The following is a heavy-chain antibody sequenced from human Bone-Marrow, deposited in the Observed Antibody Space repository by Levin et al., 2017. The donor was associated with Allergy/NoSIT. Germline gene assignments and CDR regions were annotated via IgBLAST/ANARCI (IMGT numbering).Heavy chain of an antibody. V-gene: IGHV4-4*02. CDR1: GGSITNNNW. D-gene: IGHD2-15*01. J-gene: IGHJ5*02. Sequence: MASETLSLTCAVSGGSITNNNWWNWVRQSPGKGLEWIGEILHSGSTNYNPSLESRVTMSVDKAKNQFSLRLTSVTAADTGVYYCARDPRTVVVRAAPSRNWFDLWGQGTPVIVSS. CDR3: ARDPRTVVVRAAPSRNWFDL. CDR2: ILHSGST.